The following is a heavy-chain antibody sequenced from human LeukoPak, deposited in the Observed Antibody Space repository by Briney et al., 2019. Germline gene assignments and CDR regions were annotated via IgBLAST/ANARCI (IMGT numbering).Heavy chain of an antibody. CDR3: ARDYCSGGSCYFDY. CDR1: AYTFTSYG. D-gene: IGHD2-15*01. Sequence: ASVKVSCKASAYTFTSYGITWVRQAPGQELEWMGWISAYNGNTNYAQKVQGRVTMTTDTSMTTAYMELRSLRSDDTAVYYCARDYCSGGSCYFDYWGQGTLVTVSS. CDR2: ISAYNGNT. V-gene: IGHV1-18*01. J-gene: IGHJ4*02.